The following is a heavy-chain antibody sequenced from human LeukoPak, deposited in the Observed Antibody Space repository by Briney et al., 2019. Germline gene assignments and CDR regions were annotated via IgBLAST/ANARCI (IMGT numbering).Heavy chain of an antibody. CDR3: AREALPDFNGGNSAYYYMDV. J-gene: IGHJ6*03. V-gene: IGHV1-69*05. Sequence: ASVKVSCKASGGTFSSYAISWVRQAPGQGLEWMGRIIPIFGTANYAQKFQGRVTITTDESTSTAYMELSSLRSEDTAVYYCAREALPDFNGGNSAYYYMDVWGKGTTVTVSS. CDR2: IIPIFGTA. D-gene: IGHD4-23*01. CDR1: GGTFSSYA.